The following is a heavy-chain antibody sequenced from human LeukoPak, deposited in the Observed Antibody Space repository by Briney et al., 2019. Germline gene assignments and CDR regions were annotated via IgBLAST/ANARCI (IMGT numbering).Heavy chain of an antibody. Sequence: GGSLRLSCAASGFTVSSNYMSWVRQAPGKGLEWVSVIYSGGSTYYADSVKGRFTISRDNSKNTLYLQMNGLRAEDTAVYYCARVPETPGQEYQPYYFDYWGQGTLVTVSS. D-gene: IGHD2-2*01. CDR3: ARVPETPGQEYQPYYFDY. CDR2: IYSGGST. J-gene: IGHJ4*02. V-gene: IGHV3-66*02. CDR1: GFTVSSNY.